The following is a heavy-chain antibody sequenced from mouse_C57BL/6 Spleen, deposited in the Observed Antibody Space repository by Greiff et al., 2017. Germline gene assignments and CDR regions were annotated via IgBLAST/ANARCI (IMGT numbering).Heavy chain of an antibody. V-gene: IGHV1-80*01. D-gene: IGHD2-1*01. Sequence: QVQLQQSRAERGKPGASVKICCKACGYACRSYWMNWVKQRPGKGLEWIGQIYPGDGDTNYNGKFKGKATLTADKSSSTAYMQRSSLTSEDSAVYFCARCELSLDHRNYDYYATHYCSQGTSVTVSS. CDR3: ARCELSLDHRNYDYYATHY. CDR2: IYPGDGDT. CDR1: GYACRSYW. J-gene: IGHJ4*01.